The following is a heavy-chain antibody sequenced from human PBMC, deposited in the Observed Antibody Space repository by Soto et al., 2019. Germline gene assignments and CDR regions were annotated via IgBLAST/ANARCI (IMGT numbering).Heavy chain of an antibody. CDR3: AKGKANAVFGVDTLFDY. J-gene: IGHJ4*02. CDR2: ISGNGGYT. D-gene: IGHD3-3*01. Sequence: LRLSCAASVFTFSSYAMTWVRQAPGKGLEWVSTISGNGGYTYYSDSVRGRFTISRDNSKKTLYLQMDSLRADDTAVFYCAKGKANAVFGVDTLFDYWGQGTQVTVSS. CDR1: VFTFSSYA. V-gene: IGHV3-23*01.